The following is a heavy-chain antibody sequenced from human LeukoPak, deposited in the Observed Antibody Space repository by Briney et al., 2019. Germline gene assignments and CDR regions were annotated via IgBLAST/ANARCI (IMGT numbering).Heavy chain of an antibody. Sequence: GGSLRLSCAASGFTFSSYSMNWVRQAAGKGLEWVSSISSSSSYIYYADSVKGRFTISRDNAKNSLYLQMNSLRAEDTAVYYCARKAGSYGSMDVWGKGTTVTVSS. CDR3: ARKAGSYGSMDV. CDR1: GFTFSSYS. CDR2: ISSSSSYI. J-gene: IGHJ6*03. D-gene: IGHD5-18*01. V-gene: IGHV3-21*01.